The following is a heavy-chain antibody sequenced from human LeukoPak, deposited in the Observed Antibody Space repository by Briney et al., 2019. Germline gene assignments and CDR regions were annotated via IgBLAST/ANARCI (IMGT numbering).Heavy chain of an antibody. D-gene: IGHD6-13*01. CDR2: IKQDGSEK. V-gene: IGHV3-7*01. CDR3: KRVEETANTAAKIRKYSYYYYYMDV. J-gene: IGHJ6*03. CDR1: GFTFTTYR. Sequence: GGSLRLSCAASGFTFTTYRMSWVRQAPGKGLEWVANIKQDGSEKHYVDSVKGRFTISRDNAKNSLYLQMSSLRAEDTAVYYWKRVEETANTAAKIRKYSYYYYYMDVLGKGNTVTVSS.